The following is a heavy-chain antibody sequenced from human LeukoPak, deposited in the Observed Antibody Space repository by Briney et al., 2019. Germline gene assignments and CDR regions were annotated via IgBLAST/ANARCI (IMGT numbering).Heavy chain of an antibody. CDR2: IIPIFGTA. V-gene: IGHV1-69*05. CDR1: GYTFTSYG. CDR3: ARDRGLGYDSSGYQSDSYFDY. Sequence: ASVKVSCKASGYTFTSYGISWVRQAPGQGLEWMGGIIPIFGTANYAQKFQGRVTITTDESTSTAYMELSSLRSEDTAVYYCARDRGLGYDSSGYQSDSYFDYWGQGTLVTVSS. D-gene: IGHD3-22*01. J-gene: IGHJ4*02.